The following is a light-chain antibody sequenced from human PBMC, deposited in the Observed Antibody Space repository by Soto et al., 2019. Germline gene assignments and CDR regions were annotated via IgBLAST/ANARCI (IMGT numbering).Light chain of an antibody. V-gene: IGLV3-25*02. Sequence: SSELTQPPSVSVSPGQTARITCSGDALPKQYAYWYQQKPGQAPVLVIYKDSERPSGIPERFSGSSSGTTVTLTISGVQAEDEADYYCQSADSSGTYQVFGTGTQLTVL. CDR3: QSADSSGTYQV. J-gene: IGLJ1*01. CDR2: KDS. CDR1: ALPKQY.